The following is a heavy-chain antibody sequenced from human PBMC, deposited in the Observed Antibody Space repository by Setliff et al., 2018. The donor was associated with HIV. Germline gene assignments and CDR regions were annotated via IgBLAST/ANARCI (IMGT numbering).Heavy chain of an antibody. J-gene: IGHJ2*01. CDR1: GFTFSSYA. CDR2: ISDSGGHS. V-gene: IGHV3-23*01. Sequence: GESLRLSCAASGFTFSSYAMTWVRQAPGKGLEWVSIISDSGGHSYYADSVKGRFTISRDNSKSTLYVQMNSLRAEDTAVYYCAKVGAMSGPDKGFFDLWGRGTLVTVSS. CDR3: AKVGAMSGPDKGFFDL. D-gene: IGHD3-3*01.